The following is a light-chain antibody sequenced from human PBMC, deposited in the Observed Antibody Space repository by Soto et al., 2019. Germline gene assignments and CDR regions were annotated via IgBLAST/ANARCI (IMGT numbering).Light chain of an antibody. Sequence: ILMPQSPATLSVSPGERATLSCRASQSVSNNLAWYQQKPGQAPRLLISDASTRATGIPARFSGSGSGTEFTLTISGLQAEDFAVYYCQQYNNWPPWTFGQGTKVEIK. CDR3: QQYNNWPPWT. J-gene: IGKJ1*01. V-gene: IGKV3-15*01. CDR1: QSVSNN. CDR2: DAS.